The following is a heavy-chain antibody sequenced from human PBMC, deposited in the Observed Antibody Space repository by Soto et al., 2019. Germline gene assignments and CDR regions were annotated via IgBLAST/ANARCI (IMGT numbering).Heavy chain of an antibody. J-gene: IGHJ6*02. CDR3: ARHTYSGTYYYYYGSDV. Sequence: GESLQISCKGSVYSFTSYWIGWVRQMPGKGLEWMGIIYPGDSDTRYSPSFQGQVTISADKSISTAYLQWSSLKASDTAMYYCARHTYSGTYYYYYGSDVWGQGTTGTVS. CDR2: IYPGDSDT. CDR1: VYSFTSYW. V-gene: IGHV5-51*01. D-gene: IGHD1-26*01.